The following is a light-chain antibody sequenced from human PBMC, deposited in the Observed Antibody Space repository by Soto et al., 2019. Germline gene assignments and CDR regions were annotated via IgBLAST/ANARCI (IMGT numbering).Light chain of an antibody. J-gene: IGLJ2*01. V-gene: IGLV2-11*01. CDR2: DVS. CDR3: CSYAGSYTIRV. Sequence: QSALTQPRSVSGSPGQSVTISCTGTSSDVGGYNYVSWYQPHPGKAPKLMIYDVSKRPSGVPDRFSGSKSGNTASLTISGLQAEDEADYYCCSYAGSYTIRVFGGGTKLTVL. CDR1: SSDVGGYNY.